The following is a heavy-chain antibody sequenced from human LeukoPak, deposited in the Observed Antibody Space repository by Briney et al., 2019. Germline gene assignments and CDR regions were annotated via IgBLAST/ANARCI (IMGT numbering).Heavy chain of an antibody. V-gene: IGHV4-59*08. Sequence: SETLSLTCTVSGGSISSYYWSWIRQPPGKGLEWIGYIYYSGTTNYNPSLKSRVTISVDTSKNQFSLKLSSVTAADTAVYYCAAYSGSRLNSIDYWGQGTLVIVSS. CDR1: GGSISSYY. J-gene: IGHJ4*02. CDR3: AAYSGSRLNSIDY. CDR2: IYYSGTT. D-gene: IGHD1-26*01.